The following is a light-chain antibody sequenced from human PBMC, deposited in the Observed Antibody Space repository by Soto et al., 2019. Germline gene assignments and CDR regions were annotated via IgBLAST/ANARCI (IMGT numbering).Light chain of an antibody. V-gene: IGKV3-11*01. CDR3: QQRSNWPPIT. J-gene: IGKJ5*01. Sequence: EIVLTQSPATLSLSPGERATLSCRASQSVSSYLAWYQQKPGQAPRLLIYDASNRATGIPARFSGSGSGTDFTLTIISREPEDFAGYSCQQRSNWPPITFGEGTRLEIK. CDR2: DAS. CDR1: QSVSSY.